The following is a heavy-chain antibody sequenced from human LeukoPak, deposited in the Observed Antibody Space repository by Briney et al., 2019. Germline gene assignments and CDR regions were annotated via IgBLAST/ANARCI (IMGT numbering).Heavy chain of an antibody. CDR2: TIPIFGTA. CDR3: AKAATERPEDLHRYFDL. J-gene: IGHJ2*01. D-gene: IGHD2-15*01. V-gene: IGHV1-69*13. Sequence: SVKVSCEASGGTFSSYAISWVRQAPGQGLEWMGGTIPIFGTANYAQKFQGRVTITADESTSTAYMELGSLRSEDTAVYYCAKAATERPEDLHRYFDLWGRGTLVTVSS. CDR1: GGTFSSYA.